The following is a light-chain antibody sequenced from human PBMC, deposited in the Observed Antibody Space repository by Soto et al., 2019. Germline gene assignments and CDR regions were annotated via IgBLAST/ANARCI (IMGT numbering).Light chain of an antibody. CDR1: SSDVGGYNY. Sequence: QSALTQPPSASGSPGQSVTISCTGTSSDVGGYNYVSWYQQHPGKAPKLMIYEVTKRPSGVPDRFSVSKSGNTASLTVSGLQAEDEADYYCSSYAGSNNLVFGGGTQLNVL. CDR3: SSYAGSNNLV. CDR2: EVT. J-gene: IGLJ2*01. V-gene: IGLV2-8*01.